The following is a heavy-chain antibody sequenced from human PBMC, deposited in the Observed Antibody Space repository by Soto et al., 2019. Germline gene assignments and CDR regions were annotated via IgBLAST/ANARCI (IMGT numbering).Heavy chain of an antibody. J-gene: IGHJ4*02. V-gene: IGHV4-59*01. D-gene: IGHD3-16*01. Sequence: SETLSLPCTVSAASFSQYYWSWIRQPPGKGLEWIGYIYFNGNTNYNPSLKRRVTISIDTSKKQISLNLTSVTDADTAVYYCASVTFGGVVLAHWGQGTLVTV. CDR2: IYFNGNT. CDR3: ASVTFGGVVLAH. CDR1: AASFSQYY.